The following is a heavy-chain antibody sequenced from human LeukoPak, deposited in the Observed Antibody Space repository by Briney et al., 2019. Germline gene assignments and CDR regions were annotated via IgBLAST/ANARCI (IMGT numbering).Heavy chain of an antibody. CDR2: IYYSGST. J-gene: IGHJ4*02. CDR3: ASTTPMGISY. CDR1: VDSISSYY. V-gene: IGHV4-59*01. D-gene: IGHD7-27*01. Sequence: PAETLSLTCTVSVDSISSYYWGWIRQPPGKGLEWIGYIYYSGSTKDNPSLKSRVTISIDTSKNQFSLKLSSVTAADTAVYYCASTTPMGISYWGQGTLVTASS.